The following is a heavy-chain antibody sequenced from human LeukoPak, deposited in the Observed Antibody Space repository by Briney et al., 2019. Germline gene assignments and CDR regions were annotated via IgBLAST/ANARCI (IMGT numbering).Heavy chain of an antibody. CDR3: ARGHLSSSWDY. Sequence: ASVKVSCKVSGYTLTELSMHWVRQAPGKGLEWMGGFDPEDGETIYAQKFQGRVTMTRNTSISTAYMELSSLRSEDTAVYYCARGHLSSSWDYWGQGTLVTVSS. J-gene: IGHJ4*02. CDR1: GYTLTELS. CDR2: FDPEDGET. V-gene: IGHV1-24*01. D-gene: IGHD6-13*01.